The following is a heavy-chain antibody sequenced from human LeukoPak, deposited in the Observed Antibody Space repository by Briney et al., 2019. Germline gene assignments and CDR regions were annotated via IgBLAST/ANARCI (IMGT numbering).Heavy chain of an antibody. Sequence: SETLSLTCTVSGGSISSYYWSWIRQSAGKGLEWIGRIYISGSTSYNPSLRSRVTISVDTSKNQFSLKLSSVTAADTAVYYCARGLVEMATITHFDYWGQGALVTVSS. V-gene: IGHV4-4*07. CDR1: GGSISSYY. CDR2: IYISGST. J-gene: IGHJ4*02. CDR3: ARGLVEMATITHFDY. D-gene: IGHD5-24*01.